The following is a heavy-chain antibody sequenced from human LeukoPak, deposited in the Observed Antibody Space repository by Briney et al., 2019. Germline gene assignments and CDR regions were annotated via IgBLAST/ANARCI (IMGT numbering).Heavy chain of an antibody. CDR1: GFTFTSYA. J-gene: IGHJ1*01. V-gene: IGHV3-23*01. D-gene: IGHD6-13*01. CDR3: AKDGGNPGRAAAGTVDFQR. CDR2: ISGSGGST. Sequence: GGSLRLSCAASGFTFTSYAMTWVRQAPGKGLAWVSSISGSGGSTYYADSVKGRFTLSSDNSKNTLILQMSGLRADNTAVYYCAKDGGNPGRAAAGTVDFQRGGQGTRVSVSS.